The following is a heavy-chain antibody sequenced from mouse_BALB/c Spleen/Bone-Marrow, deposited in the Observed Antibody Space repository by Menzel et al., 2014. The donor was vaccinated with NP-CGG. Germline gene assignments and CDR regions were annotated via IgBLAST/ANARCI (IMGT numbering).Heavy chain of an antibody. V-gene: IGHV5-17*02. CDR2: ISSGSSTI. CDR1: GFTFSSFG. J-gene: IGHJ2*02. D-gene: IGHD1-1*01. CDR3: ARSQTHYYGSSPFDY. Sequence: EVKVVESGGGLVQPGGSRKLSCAASGFTFSSFGMHWVRQAPEKGLEWVAYISSGSSTIYYADTVKGRFTISRDNPKNTLFLQMTSLRSEDTAMYYCARSQTHYYGSSPFDYWGQGTSLTVSS.